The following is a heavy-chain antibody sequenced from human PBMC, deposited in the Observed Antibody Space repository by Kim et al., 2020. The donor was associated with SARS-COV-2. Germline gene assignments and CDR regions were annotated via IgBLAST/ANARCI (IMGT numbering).Heavy chain of an antibody. J-gene: IGHJ4*02. D-gene: IGHD1-26*01. Sequence: YYPKYVKCIFTITRDKSKNTLYLQMNSLRAEDKAVYYCARDRGATFSFDYWGQGTLVTVSS. V-gene: IGHV3-66*01. CDR3: ARDRGATFSFDY.